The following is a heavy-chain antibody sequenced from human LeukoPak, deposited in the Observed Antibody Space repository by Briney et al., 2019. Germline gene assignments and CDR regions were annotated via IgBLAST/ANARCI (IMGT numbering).Heavy chain of an antibody. Sequence: GGSLRLSCAASGFIFSGYTMNWVRQAPGKGLEWVSGILGDGRTYYAGSVKGRFTISRDNSKNTVWLQMDSLRAEDMALYFCAKDEKPDGRWNIDHWGQGTLVTVSS. D-gene: IGHD1/OR15-1a*01. CDR1: GFIFSGYT. CDR3: AKDEKPDGRWNIDH. J-gene: IGHJ4*02. CDR2: ILGDGRT. V-gene: IGHV3-23*01.